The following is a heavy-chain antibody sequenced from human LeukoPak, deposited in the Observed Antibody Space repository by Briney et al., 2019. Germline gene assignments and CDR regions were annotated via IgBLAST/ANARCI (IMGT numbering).Heavy chain of an antibody. V-gene: IGHV4-39*01. CDR3: ARQRGIAVAGYFDY. Sequence: SETLSLTCTVSGGSISSSSYYWGWIRQPPGKGLEWIGSIYYSGSTYYNPSLKSRVTISVDTSKNQSSLKLSSVTAADTAVYYCARQRGIAVAGYFDYWGQGTLVTVSS. J-gene: IGHJ4*02. CDR1: GGSISSSSYY. CDR2: IYYSGST. D-gene: IGHD6-19*01.